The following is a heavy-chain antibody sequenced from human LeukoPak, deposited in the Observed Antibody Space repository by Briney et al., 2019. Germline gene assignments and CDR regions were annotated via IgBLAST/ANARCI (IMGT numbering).Heavy chain of an antibody. D-gene: IGHD2-2*01. V-gene: IGHV1-2*02. CDR1: GYTFTGYY. CDR2: INPNSGGT. CDR3: ARVARPIGPVVVPAAMLN. J-gene: IGHJ4*02. Sequence: ASVKVSCKASGYTFTGYYMHWVRQAPGQGLEWMGWINPNSGGTNYAQKFQGRVTMTRDTSISTAYMELSRLRSDDTAVYYCARVARPIGPVVVPAAMLNWGQGTLVTVSS.